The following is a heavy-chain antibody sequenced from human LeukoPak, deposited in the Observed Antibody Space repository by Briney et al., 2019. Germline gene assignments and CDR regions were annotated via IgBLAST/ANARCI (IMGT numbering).Heavy chain of an antibody. D-gene: IGHD2-15*01. CDR1: GFTFSSYW. CDR2: IKQDGSEK. J-gene: IGHJ3*02. V-gene: IGHV3-7*01. Sequence: GGSLRLSCAASGFTFSSYWMSWVRQAPGKGLEWVANIKQDGSEKYYVDSVKGRFTISRDNAKNSLYLQMNSLRAEDTAVYYCARALFRYCSGGSCPSDAFDIWGQGTMVTVSS. CDR3: ARALFRYCSGGSCPSDAFDI.